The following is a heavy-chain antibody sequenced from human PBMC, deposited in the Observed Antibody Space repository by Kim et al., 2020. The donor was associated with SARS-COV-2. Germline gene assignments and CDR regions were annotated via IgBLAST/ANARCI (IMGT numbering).Heavy chain of an antibody. CDR2: IIPIFGTA. Sequence: SVKVSCKASGGTFSSYAISWVRQAPGQGLEWMGGIIPIFGTANYAQKFQGRVTITADESTSTAYMELSSLRSEDTAVYYCARDGSDQVSFWSGWGVPSYYFDYWGQGTLVTVSS. J-gene: IGHJ4*02. V-gene: IGHV1-69*13. CDR3: ARDGSDQVSFWSGWGVPSYYFDY. CDR1: GGTFSSYA. D-gene: IGHD3-3*01.